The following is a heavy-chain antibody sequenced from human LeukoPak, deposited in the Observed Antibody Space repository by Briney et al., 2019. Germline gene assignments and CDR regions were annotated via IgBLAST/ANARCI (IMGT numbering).Heavy chain of an antibody. J-gene: IGHJ4*02. CDR2: ISSSGSTI. Sequence: HGGSLRLSCAASGFTFSSYEMNWVRQAPGKGLEWVSYISSSGSTIYYADSVKGRFTISRDNAKNSLYLQMNSLRAEDTAVYYCARAKPYGDYVPVDFDYWGQGTLVTVSS. D-gene: IGHD4-17*01. V-gene: IGHV3-48*03. CDR1: GFTFSSYE. CDR3: ARAKPYGDYVPVDFDY.